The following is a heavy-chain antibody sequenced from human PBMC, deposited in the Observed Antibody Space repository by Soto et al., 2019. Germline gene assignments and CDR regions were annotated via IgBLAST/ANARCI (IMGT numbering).Heavy chain of an antibody. V-gene: IGHV3-30-3*01. D-gene: IGHD4-17*01. CDR1: GFTFSSYA. Sequence: QPGGSLRLSCAASGFTFSSYAMHWVRQAPGKGLEWVAVISYDGSNKYYADSVKGRFTISRDNSKNTLYLQMNSLRAEDTAVYYCASVSTVTYDFDYWGQGTLVTVSS. J-gene: IGHJ4*02. CDR2: ISYDGSNK. CDR3: ASVSTVTYDFDY.